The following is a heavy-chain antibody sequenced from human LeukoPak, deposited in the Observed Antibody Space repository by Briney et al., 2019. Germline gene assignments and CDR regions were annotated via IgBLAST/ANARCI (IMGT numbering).Heavy chain of an antibody. CDR3: AKDNYDSN. D-gene: IGHD3-22*01. CDR1: GFTFSSYA. Sequence: GGSLRLSCAASGFTFSSYAMSWVRQAPGKGLEWVSAINGGGSTYYADSVKGRFTISRDNSKNTLYLQMNSLRAEDTAVYYCAKDNYDSNWGQGTLVTVSS. J-gene: IGHJ4*02. V-gene: IGHV3-23*01. CDR2: INGGGST.